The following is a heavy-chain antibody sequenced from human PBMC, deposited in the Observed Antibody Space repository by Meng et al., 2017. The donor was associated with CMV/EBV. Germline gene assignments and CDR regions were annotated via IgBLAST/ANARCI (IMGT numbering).Heavy chain of an antibody. CDR2: ISSSGSTI. CDR3: ARTPHDFWSGYYFDY. D-gene: IGHD3-3*01. J-gene: IGHJ4*02. V-gene: IGHV3-11*01. Sequence: GGSLRLSCVASGFTFSDYYMSWIRQAPGKGLEWVSYISSSGSTIYYADSVKGRFTISRDNAKNSLYLQMNSLRAEDTAVYYCARTPHDFWSGYYFDYWGQGTLVTVSS. CDR1: GFTFSDYY.